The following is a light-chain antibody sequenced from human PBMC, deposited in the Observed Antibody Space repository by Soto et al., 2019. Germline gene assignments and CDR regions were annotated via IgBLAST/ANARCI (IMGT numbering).Light chain of an antibody. Sequence: QSALTQPPSASGSPGQSVTISCTGTSSDVGTCNYVSWYQQHPGKAPKLMIFEVSKRPSGVPDRFSGSKSGNTASLTVSGLQAEDEADYYCSSYAGSNNLVFGGGTKVTVL. CDR2: EVS. CDR3: SSYAGSNNLV. CDR1: SSDVGTCNY. J-gene: IGLJ2*01. V-gene: IGLV2-8*01.